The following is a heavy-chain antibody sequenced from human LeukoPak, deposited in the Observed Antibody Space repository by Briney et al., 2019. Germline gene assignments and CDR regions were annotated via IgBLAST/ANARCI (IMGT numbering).Heavy chain of an antibody. CDR3: ARSSALLWGYDSPPAWFDP. D-gene: IGHD3-22*01. CDR2: ISAYNGNT. J-gene: IGHJ5*02. V-gene: IGHV1-18*01. CDR1: GYTFTSYG. Sequence: ASVKVSCKASGYTFTSYGISWVRQAPGQGLEWMGWISAYNGNTNYAQKLQGRVTMTTDTSTSTAYMELRSLRSDDTAVYYCARSSALLWGYDSPPAWFDPWGQGTLVTVSS.